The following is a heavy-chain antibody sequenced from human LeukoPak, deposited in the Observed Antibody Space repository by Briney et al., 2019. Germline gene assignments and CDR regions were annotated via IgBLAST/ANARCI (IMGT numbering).Heavy chain of an antibody. D-gene: IGHD1-26*01. J-gene: IGHJ5*02. CDR3: ARDTTSIGFDP. CDR2: IYYSGST. CDR1: GGSISSYY. Sequence: SETLSLTCTVSGGSISSYYWSWIRQPPGKGLEWIGYIYYSGSTNYSPSLKSRVTISVDTSKNQFSLKLSSVTAADTAVYYCARDTTSIGFDPWGQGTLVTVSS. V-gene: IGHV4-59*01.